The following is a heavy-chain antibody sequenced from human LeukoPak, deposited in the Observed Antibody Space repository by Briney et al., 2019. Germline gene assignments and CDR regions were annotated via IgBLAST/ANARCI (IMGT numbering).Heavy chain of an antibody. Sequence: PGGSLRLSCAASGFTFSDYYMGWIRQAPGKGLEWVSFISSTSSYIKDADSVKGRFTISRDNAKKSLYLQMNSLRAEDTAVYYCARDSSGWSVDYWGQGTLVTVSS. CDR1: GFTFSDYY. D-gene: IGHD6-19*01. CDR3: ARDSSGWSVDY. V-gene: IGHV3-11*05. CDR2: ISSTSSYI. J-gene: IGHJ4*02.